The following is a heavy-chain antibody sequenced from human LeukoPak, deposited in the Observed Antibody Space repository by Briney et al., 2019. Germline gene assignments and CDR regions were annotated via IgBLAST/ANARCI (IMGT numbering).Heavy chain of an antibody. CDR3: ARMGGYSGYATH. Sequence: SETLSLTCTVSGGSISSSSYYWGWIRQPPGKGLEWIGSIYYSGSTYYNPSLKSRVTISVDTSKNQISLKLSSVTAADTAVYYCARMGGYSGYATHWGQGTLVTVSS. CDR1: GGSISSSSYY. D-gene: IGHD5-12*01. J-gene: IGHJ4*02. CDR2: IYYSGST. V-gene: IGHV4-39*07.